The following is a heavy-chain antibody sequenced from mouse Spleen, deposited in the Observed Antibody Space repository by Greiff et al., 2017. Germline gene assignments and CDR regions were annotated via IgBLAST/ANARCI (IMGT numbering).Heavy chain of an antibody. CDR2: ISSGGSYT. CDR1: GFTFSSYG. CDR3: ARHRGTTVVAPSYYFDY. Sequence: EVKLVESGGDLVKPGGSLKLSCAASGFTFSSYGMSWVRQTPDKRLEWVATISSGGSYTYYPDSVKGRFTISRDNAKNTLYLQMSSLKSEDTAMYYCARHRGTTVVAPSYYFDYWGQGTTLTVSS. D-gene: IGHD1-1*01. J-gene: IGHJ2*01. V-gene: IGHV5-6*01.